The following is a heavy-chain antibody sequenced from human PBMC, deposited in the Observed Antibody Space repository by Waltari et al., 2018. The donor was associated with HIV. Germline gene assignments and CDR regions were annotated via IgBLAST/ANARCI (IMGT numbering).Heavy chain of an antibody. Sequence: EVQLLESGGGLVQPGGSLRLSCAASGFTFSDYSMSWVRQAPGKGLEGVSCICPDGERPSDAKSVKGRFTISRDNSNNTVYLQMNSLRAEDTAIYYCAKKGHLSGGNWKRDYFDYWGQGTLVTVSS. CDR1: GFTFSDYS. CDR3: AKKGHLSGGNWKRDYFDY. J-gene: IGHJ4*02. V-gene: IGHV3-23*01. CDR2: ICPDGERP. D-gene: IGHD2-15*01.